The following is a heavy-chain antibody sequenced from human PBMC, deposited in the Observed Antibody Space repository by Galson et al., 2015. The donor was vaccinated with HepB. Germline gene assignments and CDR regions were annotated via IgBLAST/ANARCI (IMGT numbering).Heavy chain of an antibody. V-gene: IGHV2-70*04. CDR3: ARQGYYDSRGSYYYFDY. Sequence: PALVKPTQTLTLTCTFSGFSLDTTGMRVSWIRRSPGKALEWLARIDWDDDKFYTTSLKTRLTISKDTSNNQVVLTMTDMDPDDTPTYCCARQGYYDSRGSYYYFDYWGRGILVTVSS. J-gene: IGHJ4*02. CDR1: GFSLDTTGMR. D-gene: IGHD3-22*01. CDR2: IDWDDDK.